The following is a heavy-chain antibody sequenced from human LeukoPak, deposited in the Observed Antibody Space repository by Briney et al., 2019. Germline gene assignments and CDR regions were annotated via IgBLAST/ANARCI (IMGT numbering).Heavy chain of an antibody. Sequence: GGSLRLSCAASGFTFSSFAMQWVRQAPGKGLEYVSGISFNGGRTYYANSVKGRFIISRENSKNTVYLQMGSLTTEDMGVYYCARDREYSSGWFGYFQHWGQGTLVTVSS. V-gene: IGHV3-64*01. D-gene: IGHD6-19*01. CDR3: ARDREYSSGWFGYFQH. CDR2: ISFNGGRT. J-gene: IGHJ1*01. CDR1: GFTFSSFA.